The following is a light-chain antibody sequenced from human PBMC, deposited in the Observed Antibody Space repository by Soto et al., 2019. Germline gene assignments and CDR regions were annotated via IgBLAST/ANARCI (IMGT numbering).Light chain of an antibody. V-gene: IGLV1-44*01. CDR3: AAWDDSLNAPV. CDR1: SSNIGSDT. Sequence: QSVLTQSPSASGTPGQRVTISCSGSSSNIGSDTVSWYQQLPGTAPKLLIYSNNQRPSGVPDRFSGSKSGTSASLAISGLQSEDEADYYCAAWDDSLNAPVFGGGTKLTVL. J-gene: IGLJ3*02. CDR2: SNN.